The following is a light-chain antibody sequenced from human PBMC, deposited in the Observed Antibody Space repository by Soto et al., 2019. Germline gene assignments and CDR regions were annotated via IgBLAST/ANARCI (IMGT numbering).Light chain of an antibody. Sequence: DIQMTQSPSSLSASVGDRVTITCRASQDISNYLAWYQQKPGKATKLLIYAASTLQSGVPSRFSGSGSGTDFTLTISSLQPEDAATYFCQKCNSPPPFTFGPGTKVDIK. CDR2: AAS. CDR1: QDISNY. J-gene: IGKJ3*01. V-gene: IGKV1-27*01. CDR3: QKCNSPPPFT.